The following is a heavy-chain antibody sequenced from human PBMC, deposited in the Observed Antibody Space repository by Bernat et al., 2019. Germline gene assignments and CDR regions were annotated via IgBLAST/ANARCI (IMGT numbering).Heavy chain of an antibody. J-gene: IGHJ4*02. D-gene: IGHD3-22*01. V-gene: IGHV1-58*02. CDR2: IVVGSGNT. CDR3: ATTLGDSSGYEPTGGGFDY. Sequence: QMQLVQSGPEVKKPGTSVKVSCKASGFTFTSSAMQWVRQARGQRLEWIGWIVVGSGNTNYAQKFQERVTIPRDMSKSTAYMELSRLRSEEPAVYYWATTLGDSSGYEPTGGGFDYWGQGTLVTVSS. CDR1: GFTFTSSA.